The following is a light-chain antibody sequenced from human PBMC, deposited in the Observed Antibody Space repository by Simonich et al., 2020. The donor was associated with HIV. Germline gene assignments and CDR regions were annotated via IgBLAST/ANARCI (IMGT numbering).Light chain of an antibody. J-gene: IGKJ2*01. Sequence: DIVMTQSPLSLPVTLGEPASISCRFIQSLLHSNGYNYLDWYLQKPGQSPQLLIYLGSNRASGVPDRFSGSGSGTDFTLKISRVEAEDVGVYYCMQALQTPYTFGQGTKLEIK. CDR1: QSLLHSNGYNY. CDR3: MQALQTPYT. V-gene: IGKV2-28*01. CDR2: LGS.